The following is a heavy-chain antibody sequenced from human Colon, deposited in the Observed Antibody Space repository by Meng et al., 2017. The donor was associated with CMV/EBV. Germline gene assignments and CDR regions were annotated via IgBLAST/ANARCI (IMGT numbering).Heavy chain of an antibody. V-gene: IGHV1-58*01. J-gene: IGHJ6*02. Sequence: SVKVSCKASGCTFTSSAVQWVRQARGQRLEWIGWIVVGSGNTNYAQKFQERVTITRDMSTSTAYMELSSLRSEDTAVYYCAAEGEGAHGYYYYGMDVWGQGTTVTVSS. CDR2: IVVGSGNT. D-gene: IGHD1-26*01. CDR3: AAEGEGAHGYYYYGMDV. CDR1: GCTFTSSA.